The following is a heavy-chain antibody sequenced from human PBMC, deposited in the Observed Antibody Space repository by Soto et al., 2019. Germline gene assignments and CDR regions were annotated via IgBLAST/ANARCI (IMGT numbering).Heavy chain of an antibody. D-gene: IGHD6-13*01. J-gene: IGHJ4*02. CDR3: ARGGREAAASF. CDR2: INHSGST. Sequence: QVQLQQWGAGLLKPSETLSLTCAVYGGSFSGYYWSWIRQPPGKGLEWIGEINHSGSTNYNPSLKSRVTISVDTSKNQFSLKLSSVTAADTAVYYCARGGREAAASFWGQGTLVTVSS. CDR1: GGSFSGYY. V-gene: IGHV4-34*01.